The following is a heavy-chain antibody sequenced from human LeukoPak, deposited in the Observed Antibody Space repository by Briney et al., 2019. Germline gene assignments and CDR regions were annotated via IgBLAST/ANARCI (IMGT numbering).Heavy chain of an antibody. CDR1: GGTFSSYA. D-gene: IGHD4-11*01. V-gene: IGHV1-69*13. CDR3: ARVTQRDSNLYGMDV. J-gene: IGHJ6*02. Sequence: ASVKVSCKASGGTFSSYAISWVRQAPGQGLEWMGGIIPIFGTANYAQKFQGRVTITADESTSTAYMELSSLRSEDTAVYYCARVTQRDSNLYGMDVWGQGTTVTVSS. CDR2: IIPIFGTA.